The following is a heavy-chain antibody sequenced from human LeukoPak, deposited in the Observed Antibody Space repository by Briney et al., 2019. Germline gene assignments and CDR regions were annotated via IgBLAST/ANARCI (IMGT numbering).Heavy chain of an antibody. CDR3: ARGGDYDFFDY. CDR1: GFTFSSYE. J-gene: IGHJ4*02. V-gene: IGHV3-48*03. Sequence: GGSLRLSCSASGFTFSSYEMNWVRQAPGKGLEWVSSISGSGSTIYYADSVMGRFTISRDNAKNSLYLQMNSLRAEDTAVYYCARGGDYDFFDYWGQGTLVTVSS. CDR2: ISGSGSTI. D-gene: IGHD5-12*01.